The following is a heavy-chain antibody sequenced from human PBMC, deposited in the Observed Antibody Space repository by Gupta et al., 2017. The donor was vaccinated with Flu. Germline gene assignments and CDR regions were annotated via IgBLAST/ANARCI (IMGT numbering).Heavy chain of an antibody. V-gene: IGHV3-9*01. Sequence: EVQLVESGGGLVKLGRSLRLSCEVSGFTFEDYSMHWVRQAPGKGLEWVSGINWNSDTRTYADAVKGRFTISRDNTKNSLYLEMSSLRAEDTALYYCTKRAAGSGWYFDHWGQGTLVTVSS. CDR1: GFTFEDYS. CDR2: INWNSDTR. J-gene: IGHJ4*02. D-gene: IGHD6-19*01. CDR3: TKRAAGSGWYFDH.